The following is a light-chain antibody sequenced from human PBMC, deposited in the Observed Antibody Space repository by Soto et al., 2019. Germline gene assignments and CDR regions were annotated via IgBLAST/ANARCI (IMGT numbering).Light chain of an antibody. V-gene: IGKV4-1*01. J-gene: IGKJ2*01. Sequence: DIVMTQSPDSLAVSLGERATINCKSSQSVSYSTNNKNYLAWYQQKPGQPPKLLIYWASTRESGVPDRFSGSGSGTDFTLTISSLQAEDVAVYYCQHYYSLPQTFGQGTKLEIK. CDR3: QHYYSLPQT. CDR2: WAS. CDR1: QSVSYSTNNKNY.